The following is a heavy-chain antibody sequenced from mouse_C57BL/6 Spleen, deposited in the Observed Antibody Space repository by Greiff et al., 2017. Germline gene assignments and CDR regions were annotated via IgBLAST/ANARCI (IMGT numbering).Heavy chain of an antibody. J-gene: IGHJ3*01. V-gene: IGHV1-55*01. Sequence: QVQLQQPGAELVKPGASVKMSCKASGYTFTSYWITWVKQRPGQGLEWIGDIYPGSGSTNYNEKFKSKATLTVDTSASTAYMQLSSRTSEDSAVYYCARWYYGRSYGEAWFAYWGQGTLVTVSA. CDR2: IYPGSGST. D-gene: IGHD1-1*01. CDR3: ARWYYGRSYGEAWFAY. CDR1: GYTFTSYW.